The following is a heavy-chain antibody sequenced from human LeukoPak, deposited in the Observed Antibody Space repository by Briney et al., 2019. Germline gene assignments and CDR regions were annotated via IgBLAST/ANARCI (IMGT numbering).Heavy chain of an antibody. CDR1: GFTFSSYT. CDR2: ISSSSTYI. V-gene: IGHV3-21*01. Sequence: PGGSLRLSCAAPGFTFSSYTMNWVRQAPGKGLEWVSSISSSSTYIYYADSVKGRFTISRDNAQNSLYLQMNSLRAEDTAVYYCARESTGMDVWGQGTTVTVSS. D-gene: IGHD2-2*01. CDR3: ARESTGMDV. J-gene: IGHJ6*02.